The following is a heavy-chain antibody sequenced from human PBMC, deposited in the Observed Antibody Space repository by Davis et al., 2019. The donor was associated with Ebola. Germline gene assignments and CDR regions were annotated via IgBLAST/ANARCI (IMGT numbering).Heavy chain of an antibody. CDR3: ARGRSSLGCYMDV. Sequence: SETLSLTCTVSNYSFISDYHWGWIRQPPGKALEWIGLIYDSGTPDYNPSLKSRVTISADTSKNQLSLKMSSVTAADTAVYYCARGRSSLGCYMDVWGKGTTVTVSS. CDR1: NYSFISDYH. J-gene: IGHJ6*03. V-gene: IGHV4-38-2*02. CDR2: IYDSGTP. D-gene: IGHD2-2*01.